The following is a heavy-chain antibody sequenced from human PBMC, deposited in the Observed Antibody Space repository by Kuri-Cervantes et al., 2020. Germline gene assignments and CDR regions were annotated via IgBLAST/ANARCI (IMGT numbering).Heavy chain of an antibody. J-gene: IGHJ4*02. Sequence: GESLKISCAASGFTFRSYAMCWVRQGPGKGLLWVSRISSDGSTTNYADSVKGRFTISRDNAKNTLYLQMNSLSGEDTAVYYCASGYSGSGGNEYWGQGTLVTVSS. CDR2: ISSDGSTT. CDR1: GFTFRSYA. D-gene: IGHD5-12*01. CDR3: ASGYSGSGGNEY. V-gene: IGHV3-74*01.